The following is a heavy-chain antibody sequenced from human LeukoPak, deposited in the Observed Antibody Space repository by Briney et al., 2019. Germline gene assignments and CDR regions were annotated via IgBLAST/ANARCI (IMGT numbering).Heavy chain of an antibody. J-gene: IGHJ4*02. CDR3: ARGGIEMATIY. V-gene: IGHV1-3*01. D-gene: IGHD5-24*01. Sequence: ASVRVSCKASGYTFTSYAMHWVRQAPGQRLEWMGWVNAGNGNTKYSQKFQGRVTITRDTSASTAYMELSSLRSEDTAVYYCARGGIEMATIYWGQGTLVIVSS. CDR2: VNAGNGNT. CDR1: GYTFTSYA.